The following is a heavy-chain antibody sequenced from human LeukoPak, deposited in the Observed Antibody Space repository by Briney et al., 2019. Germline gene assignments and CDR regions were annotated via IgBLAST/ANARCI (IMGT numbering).Heavy chain of an antibody. V-gene: IGHV4-39*07. CDR3: AREINGAGYNYYYYMDV. D-gene: IGHD3-9*01. Sequence: PSETLSLTCTVSGGSISSSSYYWGWIRQPPGKGLEWIGTIYYSGSTYYNPSLKSRVTISVDTSKNQFSLKLSSVTAADTAVYYCAREINGAGYNYYYYMDVWGKGTTVTVSS. CDR2: IYYSGST. CDR1: GGSISSSSYY. J-gene: IGHJ6*03.